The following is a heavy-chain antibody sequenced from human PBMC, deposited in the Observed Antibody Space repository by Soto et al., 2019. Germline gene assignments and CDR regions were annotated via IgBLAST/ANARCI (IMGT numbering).Heavy chain of an antibody. D-gene: IGHD3-16*01. Sequence: EVQLLESGGGFVQPGGSLRLSCAASGFTFSNYAMTWVRQAPGKGLEWVSGISGHGDTTYYADAVKGRFTISRDNSKNTLYLQMNILRAEDTAVYYCAKDLRPAYDPWGQGTLVTVSS. J-gene: IGHJ5*02. CDR2: ISGHGDTT. V-gene: IGHV3-23*01. CDR3: AKDLRPAYDP. CDR1: GFTFSNYA.